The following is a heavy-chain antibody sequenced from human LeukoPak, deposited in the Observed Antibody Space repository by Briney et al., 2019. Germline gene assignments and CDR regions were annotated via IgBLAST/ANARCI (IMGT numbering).Heavy chain of an antibody. CDR2: TYYRSKWYN. CDR1: GDSVSSNSAA. CDR3: ARGWGRVAADTTINYFDY. Sequence: SRTLSLTCAISGDSVSSNSAAWNWIRQSPSRGLEWLGRTYYRSKWYNDYAVSVKSRITINPDTSKNQSSLQLNSVTPEDTAVYYCARGWGRVAADTTINYFDYWGQGTLVTVSS. V-gene: IGHV6-1*01. J-gene: IGHJ4*02. D-gene: IGHD3-16*01.